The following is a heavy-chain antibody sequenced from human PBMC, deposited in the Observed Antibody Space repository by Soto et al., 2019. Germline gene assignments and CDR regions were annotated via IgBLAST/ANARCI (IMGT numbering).Heavy chain of an antibody. D-gene: IGHD7-27*01. CDR2: IYYSGST. V-gene: IGHV4-59*08. CDR1: GCSISSYY. CDR3: ARRWGRTFDY. Sequence: QVQLQESGPGLVKPSETLSLTCTVSGCSISSYYWSWIRQPPGKGLEWIGYIYYSGSTNYNPSLKSPVTISVDTSKNQFSLKLSSVTAADTAVYYCARRWGRTFDYWGQGTLVTVSS. J-gene: IGHJ4*02.